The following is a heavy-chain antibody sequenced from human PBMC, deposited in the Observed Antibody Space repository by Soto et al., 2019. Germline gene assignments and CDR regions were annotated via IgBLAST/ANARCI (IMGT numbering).Heavy chain of an antibody. V-gene: IGHV3-30*18. J-gene: IGHJ6*02. D-gene: IGHD6-19*01. Sequence: QVQLVESGGGVVQPGRSLRLSCAASGFTFSSYGMHWVRQAPGKGLEWVAVISYDGSNKYYADSVKGRFTISRDNSKNTLYLQMNSLRAEDTAVYYCAKDLRGSGWNYYYYYGTDVWGQGTTVTVSS. CDR1: GFTFSSYG. CDR2: ISYDGSNK. CDR3: AKDLRGSGWNYYYYYGTDV.